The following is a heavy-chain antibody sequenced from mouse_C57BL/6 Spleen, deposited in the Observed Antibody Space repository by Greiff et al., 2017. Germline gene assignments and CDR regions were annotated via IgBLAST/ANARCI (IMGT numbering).Heavy chain of an antibody. CDR1: GYTFTSYW. V-gene: IGHV1-52*01. CDR3: ARAYGSSSWYFDV. D-gene: IGHD1-1*01. CDR2: IDPSDSET. J-gene: IGHJ1*03. Sequence: VKLQQPGAELVRPGSSVKLSCKASGYTFTSYWMHWVKQRPIQGLEWIGNIDPSDSETHYNQKFKDKATLTVDKSSSTAYMQLSSLTSEDSAVYYCARAYGSSSWYFDVWGTGTTVTVSS.